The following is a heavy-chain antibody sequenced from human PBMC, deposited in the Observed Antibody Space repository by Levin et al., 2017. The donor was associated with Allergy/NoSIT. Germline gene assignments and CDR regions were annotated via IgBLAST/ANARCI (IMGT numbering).Heavy chain of an antibody. V-gene: IGHV4-30-4*08. J-gene: IGHJ5*02. CDR3: ARIGNFFGP. CDR1: GASITSGDYY. CDR2: IEYSGDT. Sequence: SETLSLTCDVSGASITSGDYYWSWIRQTPERGLEWLGHIEYSGDTYYNPSLESRLMISVDTSKNQFSLSLTSVTVADTAMYFCARIGNFFGPWGQGILVTVSS.